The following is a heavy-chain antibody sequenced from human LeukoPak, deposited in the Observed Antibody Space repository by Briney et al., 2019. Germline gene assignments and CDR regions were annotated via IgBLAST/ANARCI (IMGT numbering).Heavy chain of an antibody. J-gene: IGHJ6*04. D-gene: IGHD4-11*01. CDR1: GFTFSSYW. CDR3: ARRLGDYYYHGMDV. V-gene: IGHV3-7*03. CDR2: IKQDGSEK. Sequence: GGSLRLSCAASGFTFSSYWMSWVRQAPGKGLERVANIKQDGSEKYYVDSVKGRFTISRDNAKNSLYLQMNSLRAEDTAVYYCARRLGDYYYHGMDVWGKGTTVTVSS.